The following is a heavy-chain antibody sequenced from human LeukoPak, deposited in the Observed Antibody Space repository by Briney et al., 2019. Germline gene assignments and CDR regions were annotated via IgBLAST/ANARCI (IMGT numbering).Heavy chain of an antibody. CDR1: GGSISSSSYC. D-gene: IGHD1-26*01. J-gene: IGHJ6*03. CDR3: ARDTSGSYYYYYYYMDV. Sequence: SETLSLTCTVSGGSISSSSYCWGWIRQPPGKGLEWIGSIYYSGSTYYNPSLKGRVTISVDTSKNQFSLKLSSVTAADTAVYYCARDTSGSYYYYYYYMDVWGKGTTVTVSS. V-gene: IGHV4-39*07. CDR2: IYYSGST.